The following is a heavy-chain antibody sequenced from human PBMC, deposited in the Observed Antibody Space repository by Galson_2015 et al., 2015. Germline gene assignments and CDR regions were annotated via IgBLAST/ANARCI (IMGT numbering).Heavy chain of an antibody. CDR3: ARDENRGSHTAPSLSN. CDR2: ISGSSATI. J-gene: IGHJ4*02. CDR1: EFSFSRYS. D-gene: IGHD2/OR15-2a*01. Sequence: SLRLSCAASEFSFSRYSVNWVRQAPGKGLEWLSYISGSSATIYYADSVKCRFTISRDNAKKSLYLHMNNLRAEDTAMYYCARDENRGSHTAPSLSNWAQGTPVTVSS. V-gene: IGHV3-48*01.